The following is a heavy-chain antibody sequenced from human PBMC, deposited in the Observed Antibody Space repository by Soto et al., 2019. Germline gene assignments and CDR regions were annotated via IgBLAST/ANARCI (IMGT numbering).Heavy chain of an antibody. CDR3: ARAYSSSSVGGYYYGMDV. CDR2: MNPNSGNT. D-gene: IGHD6-6*01. J-gene: IGHJ6*02. V-gene: IGHV1-8*01. CDR1: GYPFTMYD. Sequence: ASVKVACKASGYPFTMYDINWLRQATGQGLEWMGWMNPNSGNTGYAQKFQARVTMTRNTSIRTDYMELSSLRSEDTAVYYCARAYSSSSVGGYYYGMDVWGQGTTVTVS.